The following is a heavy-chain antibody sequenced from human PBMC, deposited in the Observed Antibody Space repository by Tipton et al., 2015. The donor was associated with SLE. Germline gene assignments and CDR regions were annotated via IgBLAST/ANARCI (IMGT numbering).Heavy chain of an antibody. V-gene: IGHV4-34*01. CDR1: GGSFSGYY. D-gene: IGHD5-12*01. J-gene: IGHJ4*02. CDR2: INHSGST. Sequence: TLSLTCAVYGGSFSGYYWSWIRQPPGKGLEWIGEINHSGSTNYNPSLKSRVTISVDTSKNQFSLKLSSVTAADTAVYYCARQGVATDDYWGQGTLVTVSS. CDR3: ARQGVATDDY.